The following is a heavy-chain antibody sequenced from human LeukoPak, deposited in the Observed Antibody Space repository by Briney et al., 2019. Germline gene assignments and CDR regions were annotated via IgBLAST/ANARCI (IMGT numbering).Heavy chain of an antibody. CDR2: INPNSGGT. CDR1: GYTFTGYY. V-gene: IGHV1-2*02. Sequence: GASVKVSCKASGYTFTGYYMHWVRQAPGQGLEWMGWINPNSGGTNYAQKFQGRVTMTRDTSISTAYMELSRLRSDDTAVYYCARRAGDSSGYYLIDYWGQGTLVTVSS. J-gene: IGHJ4*02. CDR3: ARRAGDSSGYYLIDY. D-gene: IGHD3-22*01.